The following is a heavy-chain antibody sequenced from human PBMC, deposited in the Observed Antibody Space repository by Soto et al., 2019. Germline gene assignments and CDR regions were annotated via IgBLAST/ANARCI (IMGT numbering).Heavy chain of an antibody. CDR2: ISYDGSNK. CDR1: GFTFSSYA. Sequence: GGSLRLSCAASGFTFSSYAMHWVRQAPGKGLEWVAVISYDGSNKYYADSVKGRFTISRDNSKNTLYLQMNSLRAEDTAVYYCARGREQWLAYFDYWGQGTLVTVSS. D-gene: IGHD6-19*01. V-gene: IGHV3-30-3*01. J-gene: IGHJ4*02. CDR3: ARGREQWLAYFDY.